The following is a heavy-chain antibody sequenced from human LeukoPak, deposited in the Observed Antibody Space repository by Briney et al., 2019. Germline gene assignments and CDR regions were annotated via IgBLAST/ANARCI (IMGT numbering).Heavy chain of an antibody. V-gene: IGHV3-33*01. CDR2: IWYDGSNK. CDR3: ARDRSGDKVVSDYYYGMDV. CDR1: GLTFRNYG. D-gene: IGHD2-15*01. J-gene: IGHJ6*02. Sequence: GGSLRLSCAASGLTFRNYGMHWVRQAPGKGLEWVAVIWYDGSNKYYADSVKGRFTISRDNSKDTLYLQMNSLRAKDTAVYYCARDRSGDKVVSDYYYGMDVWGQGTTVTVSS.